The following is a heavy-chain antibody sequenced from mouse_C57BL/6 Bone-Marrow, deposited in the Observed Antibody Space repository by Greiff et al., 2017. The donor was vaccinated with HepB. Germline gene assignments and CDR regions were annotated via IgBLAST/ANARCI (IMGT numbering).Heavy chain of an antibody. CDR2: IDPENGDT. J-gene: IGHJ2*01. D-gene: IGHD4-1*01. CDR1: GFNIKDDY. CDR3: TTGLGRDFDY. Sequence: VQLQQSGAELVRPGASVKLSCTASGFNIKDDYMHWVKQRPEQGLEWIGWIDPENGDTEYASKFQGKATITADTSSNTAYLQRSSLTSEDTAVYYCTTGLGRDFDYWGQGTTLTVSS. V-gene: IGHV14-4*01.